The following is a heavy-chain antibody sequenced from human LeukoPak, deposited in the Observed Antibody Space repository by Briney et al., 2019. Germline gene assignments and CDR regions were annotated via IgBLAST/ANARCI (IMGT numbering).Heavy chain of an antibody. D-gene: IGHD2-15*01. J-gene: IGHJ4*02. Sequence: ASVKVSCKASGYTFTSYDINWVRQATGQGLEWMGGIIPIFGTANYAQKFQGRVTITADESTSTAYMELSSLRSEDTAVYYCARGSALLALSFDYWGQGTLVTVSS. CDR2: IIPIFGTA. V-gene: IGHV1-69*13. CDR1: GYTFTSYD. CDR3: ARGSALLALSFDY.